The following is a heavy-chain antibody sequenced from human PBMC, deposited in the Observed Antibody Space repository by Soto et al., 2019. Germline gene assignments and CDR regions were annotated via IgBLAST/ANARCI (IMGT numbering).Heavy chain of an antibody. J-gene: IGHJ6*03. Sequence: SETLSLTCTVSGGSISKSTYYWGWIRQPPGRGLEWIGSIYYNGDPYYNPSLKSRVTISVDTSNNQFSLKLGSVTAADTAVYYCARHYPDPPRLWSGYYFHYYYYMDVWGKGTTVTVSS. CDR2: IYYNGDP. V-gene: IGHV4-39*01. CDR3: ARHYPDPPRLWSGYYFHYYYYMDV. CDR1: GGSISKSTYY. D-gene: IGHD3-3*01.